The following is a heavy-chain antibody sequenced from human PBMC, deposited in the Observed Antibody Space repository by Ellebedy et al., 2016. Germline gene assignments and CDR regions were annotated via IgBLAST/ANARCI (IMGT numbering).Heavy chain of an antibody. CDR3: ARLITDWGDSTGTPHDAVDI. Sequence: SETLSLTCSVSGDSIGSSHYYWGWIRQPPGKGLEWIGTIFYSGSPYYHPSLNSRVSVSIDTSRNQFSLKLSSVTAADTAVYYCARLITDWGDSTGTPHDAVDIWGQGTMVTVSS. D-gene: IGHD1-1*01. CDR1: GDSIGSSHYY. CDR2: IFYSGSP. J-gene: IGHJ3*02. V-gene: IGHV4-39*01.